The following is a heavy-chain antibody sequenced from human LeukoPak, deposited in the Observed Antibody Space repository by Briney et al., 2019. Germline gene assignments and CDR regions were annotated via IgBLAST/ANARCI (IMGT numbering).Heavy chain of an antibody. Sequence: GGSLRLSCAASGFTFSTYGMHWVRQAPGKGLEWVAVIWYDGSKKYYADSVKGRLTVSRDNSKNTLYLQMNSLRAEDTAVYYCARDRSTTWYVNYYHYGMDVWGQGTTVTVSS. CDR3: ARDRSTTWYVNYYHYGMDV. J-gene: IGHJ6*02. CDR2: IWYDGSKK. CDR1: GFTFSTYG. V-gene: IGHV3-33*01. D-gene: IGHD6-13*01.